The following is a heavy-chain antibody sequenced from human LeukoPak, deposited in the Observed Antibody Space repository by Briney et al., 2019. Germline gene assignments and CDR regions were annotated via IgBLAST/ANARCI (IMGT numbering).Heavy chain of an antibody. CDR1: GFSVSSNH. J-gene: IGHJ4*02. Sequence: PGGSLRLSCAASGFSVSSNHMSWVRQAPGKGLEWVSVIYSGGNTHYADSVKGRFTISRDNSKNTLYLQMNSLRAEDTAVYYCARGIAAAGIVGVFAYWGQGILVTVSS. V-gene: IGHV3-66*01. CDR2: IYSGGNT. D-gene: IGHD6-13*01. CDR3: ARGIAAAGIVGVFAY.